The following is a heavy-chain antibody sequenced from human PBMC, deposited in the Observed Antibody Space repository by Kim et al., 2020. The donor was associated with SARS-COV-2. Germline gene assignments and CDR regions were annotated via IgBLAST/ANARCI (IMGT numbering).Heavy chain of an antibody. CDR2: ISYSGST. D-gene: IGHD1-7*01. J-gene: IGHJ2*01. CDR3: ARGELGIGAAGWYFHL. Sequence: SETLSLTCTVSGGSISSDYYWSWIRQPPGKGLEWIGCISYSGSTYYNPSLKSRVIISVDTSKNQFSLKLSSVTAADTAVYYCARGELGIGAAGWYFHLWG. CDR1: GGSISSDYY. V-gene: IGHV4-30-4*01.